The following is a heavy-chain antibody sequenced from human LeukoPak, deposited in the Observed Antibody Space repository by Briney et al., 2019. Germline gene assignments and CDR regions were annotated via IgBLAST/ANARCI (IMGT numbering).Heavy chain of an antibody. D-gene: IGHD6-13*01. V-gene: IGHV4-39*07. CDR3: ARATSSSYQTLPSEFDY. Sequence: SETLSLTCTVSGGSISSSSYYWGWIRQPPGKGLEWIGSIYYSGSTNYNPSLKSRVTISVDTSKNQFSLKLSSVTAADTAVYYCARATSSSYQTLPSEFDYWGQGTLVTVSS. CDR2: IYYSGST. J-gene: IGHJ4*02. CDR1: GGSISSSSYY.